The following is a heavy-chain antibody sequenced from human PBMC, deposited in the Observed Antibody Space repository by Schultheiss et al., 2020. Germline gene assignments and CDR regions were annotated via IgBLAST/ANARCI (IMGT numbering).Heavy chain of an antibody. Sequence: GESLKISCAASGFTFSNAWMSWVRQAPGKGLEWVSSMNIGCNYIDYADSVKGRFTISRDNAKNSLYLQMNSLRAEDTAVYYCANAPDDAFDIWGQGTMVTVSS. CDR3: ANAPDDAFDI. CDR1: GFTFSNAW. V-gene: IGHV3-21*01. J-gene: IGHJ3*02. CDR2: MNIGCNYI. D-gene: IGHD1-14*01.